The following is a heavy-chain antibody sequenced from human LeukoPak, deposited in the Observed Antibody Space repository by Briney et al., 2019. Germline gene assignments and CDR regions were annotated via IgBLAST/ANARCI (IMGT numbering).Heavy chain of an antibody. CDR2: IYHSGST. D-gene: IGHD2-2*01. CDR1: GGSISSYY. V-gene: IGHV4-38-2*02. J-gene: IGHJ3*02. CDR3: ARGYCSSTSCYQDDAFDI. Sequence: SETLSLTCTVSGGSISSYYWSWIRQPPGKGLEWIGSIYHSGSTYYNPSLKSRVTISVDTSKNQLSLKLSSVTAADTAVYYCARGYCSSTSCYQDDAFDIWGQGTMVTVSS.